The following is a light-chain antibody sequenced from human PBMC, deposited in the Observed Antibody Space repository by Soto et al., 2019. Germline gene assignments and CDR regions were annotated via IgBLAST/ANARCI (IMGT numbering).Light chain of an antibody. CDR2: GNH. CDR1: SSNIGAGFD. Sequence: QSVLTQPPSVSGAPGQRVTISCTGSSSNIGAGFDVHWYQQLPGTAPKVLIYGNHNRPSGVSDRFSGSKSGTSASLAITGLQAEDEADYYCQSYDSSLSGSRVFGGGTQLTVL. V-gene: IGLV1-40*01. CDR3: QSYDSSLSGSRV. J-gene: IGLJ3*02.